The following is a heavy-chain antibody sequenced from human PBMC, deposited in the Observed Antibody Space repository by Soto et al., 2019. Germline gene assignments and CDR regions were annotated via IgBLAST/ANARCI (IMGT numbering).Heavy chain of an antibody. Sequence: QVQLQESGPGLVKPSQTLSLTCTVSGGSISSGDYYWSWIRQPPGKGLAWIGYIYYSGSTYYNQSLKSRVTISLDTSKNQFSLKLTSVTAADTAVYYCARLYSSSWSQDYWGQGTLVTVSS. D-gene: IGHD6-13*01. V-gene: IGHV4-30-4*01. J-gene: IGHJ4*02. CDR3: ARLYSSSWSQDY. CDR2: IYYSGST. CDR1: GGSISSGDYY.